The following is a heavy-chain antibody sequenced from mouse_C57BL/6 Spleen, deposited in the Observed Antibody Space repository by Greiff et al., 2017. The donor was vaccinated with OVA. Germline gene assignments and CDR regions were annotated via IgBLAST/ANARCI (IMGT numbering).Heavy chain of an antibody. CDR1: GYSITSGYY. Sequence: VQLKESGPGLVKPSQSLSLTCSVTGYSITSGYYWNWIRQFPGNKLEWMGYISYDGSNNYNPSLKNRISITRDTSKNQFFLKLNSVTTEDTATYYCARDTTVVPHWYFDVWGTGTTVTVSS. CDR3: ARDTTVVPHWYFDV. J-gene: IGHJ1*03. V-gene: IGHV3-6*01. D-gene: IGHD1-1*01. CDR2: ISYDGSN.